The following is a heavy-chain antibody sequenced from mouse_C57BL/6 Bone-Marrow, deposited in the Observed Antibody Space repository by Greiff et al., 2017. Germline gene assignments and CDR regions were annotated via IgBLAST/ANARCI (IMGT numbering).Heavy chain of an antibody. J-gene: IGHJ3*01. CDR2: IWGVGST. D-gene: IGHD2-2*01. CDR1: GFSLTSYG. Sequence: VKLVESGPGLVAPSQSLSITCTVSGFSLTSYGVDWVRQSPGKGLEWLGVIWGVGSTNYNSALKSRLSISKDNSKSQVFLKMNSLQTDDTAMYYCASMVTTRGAWFAYWGQGTLVTVSA. V-gene: IGHV2-6*01. CDR3: ASMVTTRGAWFAY.